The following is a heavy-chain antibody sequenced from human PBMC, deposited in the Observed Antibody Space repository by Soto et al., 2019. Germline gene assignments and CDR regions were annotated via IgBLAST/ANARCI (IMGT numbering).Heavy chain of an antibody. CDR3: AAQGKEFRQLVRDS. CDR2: IVVGSGNT. V-gene: IGHV1-58*02. Sequence: SVKVSCKASGYTFTSYGISWVRQARGQRLEWIGWIVVGSGNTNYAQKFQERVTITRDMSTSTAYMELSSLRSEDTAVYYCAAQGKEFRQLVRDSWGQGTLVTVSS. D-gene: IGHD6-6*01. J-gene: IGHJ4*02. CDR1: GYTFTSYG.